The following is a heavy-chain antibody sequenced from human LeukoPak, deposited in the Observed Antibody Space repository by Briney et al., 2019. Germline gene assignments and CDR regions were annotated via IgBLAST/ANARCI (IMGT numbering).Heavy chain of an antibody. Sequence: GRSLRLSCAASGFTFSSYGMHWVRQAPGKGLEWVAVISYDGSNEYYADSVKGRFTISRDNSKNTLYLQMNSLRTEDTAIYYCAKEDVVVITIRYFQHWRQGTLVTVSS. D-gene: IGHD3-22*01. CDR2: ISYDGSNE. CDR1: GFTFSSYG. J-gene: IGHJ1*01. CDR3: AKEDVVVITIRYFQH. V-gene: IGHV3-30*18.